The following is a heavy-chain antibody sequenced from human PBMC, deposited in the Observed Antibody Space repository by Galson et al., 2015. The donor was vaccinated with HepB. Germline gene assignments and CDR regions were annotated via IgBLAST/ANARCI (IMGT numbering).Heavy chain of an antibody. CDR2: SSAYNGNT. D-gene: IGHD4-23*01. V-gene: IGHV1-18*04. Sequence: QSGAEMKKPGESLKISCKASGYTFTSYSISWVRQAPGQGLEWMGWSSAYNGNTNYAQKFQGRVTMTTDKSTRTGYMELRSLRSDDTAVYYCASFIYDYGGPYDAFDIWGQGTMVTVSS. CDR3: ASFIYDYGGPYDAFDI. J-gene: IGHJ3*02. CDR1: GYTFTSYS.